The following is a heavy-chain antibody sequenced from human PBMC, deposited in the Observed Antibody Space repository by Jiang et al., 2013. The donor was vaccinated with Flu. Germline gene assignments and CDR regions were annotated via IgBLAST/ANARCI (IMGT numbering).Heavy chain of an antibody. D-gene: IGHD4-17*01. J-gene: IGHJ4*02. V-gene: IGHV3-73*01. Sequence: GGGLVQPGGSLKLSCAASGFTFSGSAMRWVRQASGKGLEWVGRIRDKANSYATAYGASVKGRFTISRDDSKNTAYLQMNSLKTEDTAVYYCTATYGDCSPGGEYYFDPWGQGTLVTVSS. CDR3: TATYGDCSPGGEYYFDP. CDR1: GFTFSGSA. CDR2: IRDKANSYAT.